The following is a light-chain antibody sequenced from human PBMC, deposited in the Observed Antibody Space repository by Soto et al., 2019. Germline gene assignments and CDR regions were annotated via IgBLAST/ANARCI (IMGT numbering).Light chain of an antibody. CDR3: SSFTSSYFYV. Sequence: QSVLTQRASVSGPPRQSIALSCTVAGGDVGGYNYVSWYQQHPGKAPKLIIYGVSHRPSGVSPRFSASRSAYTASLTISGLQHEDEADYYCSSFTSSYFYVFGPGTKVNVL. V-gene: IGLV2-14*01. CDR1: GGDVGGYNY. CDR2: GVS. J-gene: IGLJ1*01.